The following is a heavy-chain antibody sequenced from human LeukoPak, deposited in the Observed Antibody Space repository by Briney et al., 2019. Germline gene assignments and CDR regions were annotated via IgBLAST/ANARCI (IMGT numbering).Heavy chain of an antibody. Sequence: SETLSLTCTVSGYSISSGHYWGWIRQPPGKGLEWIGSFYHSGSTYYNPSLKSRVTISLDTSKNPFSLKLSSVTAADTAVYYCAREYDYGSGSWAYWGQGTLVTVSS. D-gene: IGHD3-10*01. CDR3: AREYDYGSGSWAY. V-gene: IGHV4-38-2*02. CDR2: FYHSGST. CDR1: GYSISSGHY. J-gene: IGHJ4*02.